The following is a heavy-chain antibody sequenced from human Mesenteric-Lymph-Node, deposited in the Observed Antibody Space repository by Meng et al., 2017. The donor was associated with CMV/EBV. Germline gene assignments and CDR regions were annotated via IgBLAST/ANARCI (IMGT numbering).Heavy chain of an antibody. Sequence: SETLSLTCAVYGGSFSGYYWSWIRQPPGKGLEWIGEINHSGSTNYNPSLKSRVTISVDTSKNQFSLKLSSVIAADTAVYYCARGPPRRYYYDSSGEDYWGQGTLVTVSS. J-gene: IGHJ4*02. CDR3: ARGPPRRYYYDSSGEDY. D-gene: IGHD3-22*01. V-gene: IGHV4-34*01. CDR2: INHSGST. CDR1: GGSFSGYY.